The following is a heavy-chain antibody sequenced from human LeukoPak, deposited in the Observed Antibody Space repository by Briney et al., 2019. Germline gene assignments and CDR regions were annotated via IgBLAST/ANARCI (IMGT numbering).Heavy chain of an antibody. D-gene: IGHD5-24*01. V-gene: IGHV4-34*01. Sequence: SETLPLTCAVYGGSFSGYYWSWIRQPPGKGLEWIGEINHSGSTNYNPSLKSRVTISVDTSKNQFSLKLSSVTAADTAVYYCARGRWHQSYWGQGTLVTVSS. J-gene: IGHJ4*02. CDR3: ARGRWHQSY. CDR1: GGSFSGYY. CDR2: INHSGST.